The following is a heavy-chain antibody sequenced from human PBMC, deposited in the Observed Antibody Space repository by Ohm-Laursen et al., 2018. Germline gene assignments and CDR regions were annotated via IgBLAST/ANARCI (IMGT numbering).Heavy chain of an antibody. Sequence: GSLRLSCAASGFTFSNAWMTWVRQAPGKGLEWVGRIKSKTDGGTTDYAAPVKGRFTISRDDSKNTLYLQMNSVKTEDTALYYCTRSSYGDYVEFDYWGQGTLVTVSS. CDR3: TRSSYGDYVEFDY. CDR2: IKSKTDGGTT. D-gene: IGHD4-17*01. V-gene: IGHV3-15*01. CDR1: GFTFSNAW. J-gene: IGHJ4*02.